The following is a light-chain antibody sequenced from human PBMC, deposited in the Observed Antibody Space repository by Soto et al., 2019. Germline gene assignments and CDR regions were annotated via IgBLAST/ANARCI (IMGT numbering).Light chain of an antibody. Sequence: QSALTQPASVSGSPRQSIPISCTGTSSDVGGYNYVSWYQHHPGKAPKLMIFDVSNRPSGVSNRFSGSKSGNTASLTISGLQPEDEADYYCSSYTTSNTRQIVFGTGTKATVL. CDR3: SSYTTSNTRQIV. V-gene: IGLV2-14*03. J-gene: IGLJ1*01. CDR2: DVS. CDR1: SSDVGGYNY.